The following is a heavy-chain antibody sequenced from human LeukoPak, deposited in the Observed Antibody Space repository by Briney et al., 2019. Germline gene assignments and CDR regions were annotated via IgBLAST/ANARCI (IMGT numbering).Heavy chain of an antibody. CDR3: ARDRRGDDYYYYGMDV. Sequence: GGSLRLSCAASGFTFSSYAMHWVRQAPGKGLEGVAVISYDGSNKYYADSVKGRFTISRDNSKNTLYLQMNRLRAEDTAVYYCARDRRGDDYYYYGMDVWGKGTTVTVSS. CDR1: GFTFSSYA. CDR2: ISYDGSNK. V-gene: IGHV3-30*04. J-gene: IGHJ6*04. D-gene: IGHD4-17*01.